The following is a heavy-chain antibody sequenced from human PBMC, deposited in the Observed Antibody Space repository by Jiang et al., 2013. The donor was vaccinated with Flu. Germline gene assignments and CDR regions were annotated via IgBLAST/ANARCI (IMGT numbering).Heavy chain of an antibody. D-gene: IGHD6-19*01. Sequence: LLKPSETLSLTCTVSGGSISSYYWSWIRQPPGKGLEWIGYIYYSGSTNYNPSLKSRVTISVDTSKNQFSLKLSSVTAADTAVYYCARQLAVAAFDYWGQGPWSPSPQ. J-gene: IGHJ4*02. CDR1: GGSISSYY. CDR3: ARQLAVAAFDY. V-gene: IGHV4-59*08. CDR2: IYYSGST.